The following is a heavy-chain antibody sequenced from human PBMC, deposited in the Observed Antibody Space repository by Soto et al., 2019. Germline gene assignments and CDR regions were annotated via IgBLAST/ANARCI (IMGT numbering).Heavy chain of an antibody. CDR2: ISSSGTGI. D-gene: IGHD2-15*01. J-gene: IGHJ3*02. V-gene: IGHV3-11*01. CDR3: ARAYSDAFDI. CDR1: GFTFSDYY. Sequence: QVQLVESGGGLVKPGGSLRLSCAASGFTFSDYYMTWIRQAPGKGLEWVSYISSSGTGIYYADSVTGRFTISRENGKNSLYLQMSSLRVEDTAFYYCARAYSDAFDIWGQGTMVTVSS.